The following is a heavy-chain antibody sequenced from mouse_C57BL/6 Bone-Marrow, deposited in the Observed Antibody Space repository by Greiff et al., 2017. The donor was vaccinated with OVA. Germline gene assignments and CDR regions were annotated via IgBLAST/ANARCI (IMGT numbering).Heavy chain of an antibody. J-gene: IGHJ3*01. V-gene: IGHV1-15*01. CDR1: GYTFTDYE. CDR3: TRSYAWFAY. Sequence: QVQLQQSGAELVRPGASVTLSCKASGYTFTDYEMHWVKQTPVHGLEWIGAIDPETGGTAYNQKFKGKAILTADKSSSTAYMGLRSLASEDSAVYYCTRSYAWFAYWGQGTLVTVSA. CDR2: IDPETGGT. D-gene: IGHD1-1*01.